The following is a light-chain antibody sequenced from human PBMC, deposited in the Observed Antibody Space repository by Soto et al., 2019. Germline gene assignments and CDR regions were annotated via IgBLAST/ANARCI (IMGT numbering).Light chain of an antibody. CDR3: QQYGSSPQNT. CDR1: QSVSSSY. J-gene: IGKJ2*01. Sequence: EIVLTQSPGTLSFSPGERATLSCRASQSVSSSYLAWYQQKPGQAPRLLIYGASSRATGIPDRFSGSGSGTDFTLTISRLEPEDFAVYYCQQYGSSPQNTFGQGTKLEIK. V-gene: IGKV3-20*01. CDR2: GAS.